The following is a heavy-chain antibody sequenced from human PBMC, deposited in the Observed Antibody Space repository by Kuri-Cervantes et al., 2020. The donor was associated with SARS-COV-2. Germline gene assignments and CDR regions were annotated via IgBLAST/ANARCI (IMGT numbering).Heavy chain of an antibody. CDR3: ARDSYYYYGMDV. J-gene: IGHJ6*02. V-gene: IGHV4-59*12. CDR1: GGSISSYY. CDR2: IYYSGST. Sequence: ESLKISCTVSGGSISSYYWSWIRQPPGKGLEWIGYIYYSGSTNYNPSLKSRVTISVDTSKNQFSLKLSSVTAADTAVYYCARDSYYYYGMDVWGQGTTVTVSS.